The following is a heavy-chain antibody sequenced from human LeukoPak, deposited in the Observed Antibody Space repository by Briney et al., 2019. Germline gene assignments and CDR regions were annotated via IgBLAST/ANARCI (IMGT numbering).Heavy chain of an antibody. CDR3: ARVRRYCSSTSCYDSGMDV. CDR2: ISSSGSTI. CDR1: GFTFSAYS. Sequence: GGSLRLSCAASGFTFSAYSMNWVRQAPGKGLEWVSYISSSGSTIYYADSVKGRFTISRDNAKNSLYLQMNSLRAEDTAVYYCARVRRYCSSTSCYDSGMDVWGQGTTVTVSS. V-gene: IGHV3-48*04. D-gene: IGHD2-2*01. J-gene: IGHJ6*02.